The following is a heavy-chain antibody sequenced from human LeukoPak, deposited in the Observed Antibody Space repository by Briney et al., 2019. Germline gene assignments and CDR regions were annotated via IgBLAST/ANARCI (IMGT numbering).Heavy chain of an antibody. CDR1: GFTFSSYA. V-gene: IGHV3-23*01. Sequence: PGGSLRLSCAASGFTFSSYAMSWVRQAPGKGLEWVSAISGSGGSTYYADSVKGRFTISRDNSKNTLYLQMNSLRAEDTAVYYCAKDPLPTFDIVPTIRTPYYFDYWGQGTLVTVSS. D-gene: IGHD5-12*01. CDR3: AKDPLPTFDIVPTIRTPYYFDY. CDR2: ISGSGGST. J-gene: IGHJ4*02.